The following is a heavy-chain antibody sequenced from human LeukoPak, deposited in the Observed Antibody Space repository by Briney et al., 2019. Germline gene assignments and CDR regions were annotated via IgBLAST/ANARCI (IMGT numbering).Heavy chain of an antibody. Sequence: GGSLRLSCVASGFTFSNYRRSWVRQPPGKGLEWVANINKDGSETYYVDSVKGRFTISRDNGKNSLYVQMNSRSVDDTAVYYCATYSTLNARDCQHGDQGTLVIVSS. CDR1: GFTFSNYR. J-gene: IGHJ1*01. CDR3: ATYSTLNARDCQH. CDR2: INKDGSET. V-gene: IGHV3-7*01. D-gene: IGHD2/OR15-2a*01.